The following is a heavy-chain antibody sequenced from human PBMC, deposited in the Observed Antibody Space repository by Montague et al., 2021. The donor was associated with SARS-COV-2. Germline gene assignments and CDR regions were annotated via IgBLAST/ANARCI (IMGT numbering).Heavy chain of an antibody. CDR2: IYYRGTT. Sequence: SETLSLTCSVSGGSISSDYWSWIRQSPGKGLEWIGYIYYRGTTNYNPSLKSRVTFSVDTSKNQFSLKLSSVTAADTAVYYCARDSVAGPWGQGTLVTVSS. V-gene: IGHV4-59*12. CDR1: GGSISSDY. J-gene: IGHJ5*02. D-gene: IGHD3-10*01. CDR3: ARDSVAGP.